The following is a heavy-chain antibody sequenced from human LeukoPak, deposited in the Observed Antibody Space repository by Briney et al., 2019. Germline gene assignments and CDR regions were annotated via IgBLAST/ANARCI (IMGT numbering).Heavy chain of an antibody. D-gene: IGHD4-23*01. CDR1: GFTFSNYE. J-gene: IGHJ6*02. Sequence: GGSLRLSCAASGFTFSNYEMNWVRQAPGKGLEWVSHISSSDSTVNYADSVKGRFTVSRDNSKNSLYLQMNSLRGEDTAVYYCARESLRSRAGVNPYFCYGMDVWGQGTTVTVSS. V-gene: IGHV3-48*03. CDR3: ARESLRSRAGVNPYFCYGMDV. CDR2: ISSSDSTV.